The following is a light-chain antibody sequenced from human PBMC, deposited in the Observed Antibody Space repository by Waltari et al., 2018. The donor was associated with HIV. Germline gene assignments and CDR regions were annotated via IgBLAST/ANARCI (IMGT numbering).Light chain of an antibody. CDR3: CSYAGTSPYV. Sequence: QSALTQPASVSGSPGQSITISCTGTSSDVASYNLVSWYQHHPGKAPKVMIYAVTKRPSGVSDRFSGSKSGNTASLTISGHQAEDEADYYCCSYAGTSPYVFGTGTKVTVL. CDR2: AVT. V-gene: IGLV2-23*02. J-gene: IGLJ1*01. CDR1: SSDVASYNL.